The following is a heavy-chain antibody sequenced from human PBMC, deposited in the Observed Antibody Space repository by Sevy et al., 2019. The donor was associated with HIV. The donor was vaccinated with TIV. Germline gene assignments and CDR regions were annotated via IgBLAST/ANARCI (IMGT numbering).Heavy chain of an antibody. CDR2: IHYTGST. D-gene: IGHD5-12*01. J-gene: IGHJ5*02. Sequence: SETLSLTCTVSGGSISAYHWSWIRQPPGKGLEWIGYIHYTGSTKYNPSLESRVTISVDTSKNQFPRKLSSVTAADTAIYYCARAPPVRSGDDSLNWFAPWGQGTLVTVSS. CDR1: GGSISAYH. CDR3: ARAPPVRSGDDSLNWFAP. V-gene: IGHV4-59*01.